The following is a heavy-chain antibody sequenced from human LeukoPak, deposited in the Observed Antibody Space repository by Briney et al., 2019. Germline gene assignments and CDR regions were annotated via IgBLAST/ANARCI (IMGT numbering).Heavy chain of an antibody. CDR2: INHSGST. J-gene: IGHJ4*02. Sequence: SETLSLTCAVYGGSFSGYYWSWIRQSPGKGLEWIGEINHSGSTNYNPSLKSRVTISVDTSKNQFSLKLSSVTAADTAVYYCARGSHSYGLGDYWGQGTLVTVSS. CDR1: GGSFSGYY. CDR3: ARGSHSYGLGDY. D-gene: IGHD5-18*01. V-gene: IGHV4-34*01.